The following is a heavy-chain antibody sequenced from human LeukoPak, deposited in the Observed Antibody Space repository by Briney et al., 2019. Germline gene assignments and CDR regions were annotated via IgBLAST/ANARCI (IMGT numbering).Heavy chain of an antibody. CDR2: ISWNSGSI. V-gene: IGHV3-9*01. CDR3: ARDRGYCRGTTCYAYYFDS. J-gene: IGHJ4*02. CDR1: GFTFDDYA. Sequence: GGSLRLSCAASGFTFDDYAMHWVRQAPGKGLEWVSGISWNSGSIDYADSVKGRFTISRDNAKNSLYLQMNSLRAEDTAVYYCARDRGYCRGTTCYAYYFDSWGQGTLVTVSS. D-gene: IGHD2-2*01.